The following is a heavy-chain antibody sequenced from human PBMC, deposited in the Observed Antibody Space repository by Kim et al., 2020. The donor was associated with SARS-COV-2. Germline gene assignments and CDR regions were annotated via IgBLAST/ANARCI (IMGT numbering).Heavy chain of an antibody. Sequence: GGSLRLSCAASGFTFSSYGMHWVRQAPGKGLEWVAVIWYDGSKKYYVDSVKGRFTISRDNSKNTLYLQMNSLRAEDTAVYYCARDRVVVPAANSYFDYSGHGTLVTVS. CDR2: IWYDGSKK. D-gene: IGHD2-2*01. CDR3: ARDRVVVPAANSYFDY. V-gene: IGHV3-33*01. J-gene: IGHJ4*03. CDR1: GFTFSSYG.